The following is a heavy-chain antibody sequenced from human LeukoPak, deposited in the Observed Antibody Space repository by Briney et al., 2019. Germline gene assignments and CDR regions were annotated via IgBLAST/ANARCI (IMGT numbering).Heavy chain of an antibody. CDR2: IWYDGSNK. J-gene: IGHJ4*02. Sequence: GGSLRLSCAASGFTFSIYGMHWVRQAPGKGLEWVALIWYDGSNKFYADSVKGRFIISRDNSKNTLYLQLNSLRAEDTAVYYCAKSSYYDSSGYYYFDYWGQGTLVTVSS. D-gene: IGHD3-22*01. CDR3: AKSSYYDSSGYYYFDY. CDR1: GFTFSIYG. V-gene: IGHV3-33*06.